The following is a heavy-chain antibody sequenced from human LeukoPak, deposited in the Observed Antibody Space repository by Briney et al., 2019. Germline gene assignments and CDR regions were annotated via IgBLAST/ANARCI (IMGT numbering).Heavy chain of an antibody. CDR2: IDWDDDK. CDR3: ARIRGYSYGYIFDY. CDR1: GFSPSTSGMR. Sequence: SGPTLVNPTQTLTLTCTFSGFSPSTSGMRVSWIRQPPGKALEWLARIDWDDDKFYSTSLKTRLTISKDTSKNQVVLTMTNMDPVDTATYYCARIRGYSYGYIFDYWGQGTLVTVSS. J-gene: IGHJ4*02. V-gene: IGHV2-70*04. D-gene: IGHD5-18*01.